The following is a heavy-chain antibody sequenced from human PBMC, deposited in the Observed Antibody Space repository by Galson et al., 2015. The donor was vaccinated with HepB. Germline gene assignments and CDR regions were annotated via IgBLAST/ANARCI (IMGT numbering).Heavy chain of an antibody. CDR1: GGTFSNHG. CDR3: VSMTTITGGFDF. Sequence: SVKVSCKASGGTFSNHGFAWVRQAPGQGLEWMGGVFPMFGASNYAQEFQRRVTIIAASSTSTVYMELSSRRSDDTAVYYCVSMTTITGGFDFWGQGTLVTVSS. CDR2: VFPMFGAS. J-gene: IGHJ4*02. V-gene: IGHV1-69*13. D-gene: IGHD5-24*01.